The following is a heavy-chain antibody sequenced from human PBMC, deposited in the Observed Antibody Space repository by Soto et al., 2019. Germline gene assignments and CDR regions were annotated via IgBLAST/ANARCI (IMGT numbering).Heavy chain of an antibody. V-gene: IGHV4-59*01. CDR1: GGSISSDY. D-gene: IGHD4-17*01. J-gene: IGHJ4*02. CDR3: ARHQGHSDYGDYVI. Sequence: PSETLSLTCTVSGGSISSDYWNWIRQPPGKGLEWIGYIYYSGSTNYNPSLKSRVTISVDTTKNQFSLKLSSVTAADTAVYCCARHQGHSDYGDYVIWGQGTLVTVSS. CDR2: IYYSGST.